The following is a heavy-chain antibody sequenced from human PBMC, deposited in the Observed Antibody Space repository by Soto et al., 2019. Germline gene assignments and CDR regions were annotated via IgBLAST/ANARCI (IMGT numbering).Heavy chain of an antibody. J-gene: IGHJ6*02. CDR2: ISNSGDTI. V-gene: IGHV3-23*01. D-gene: IGHD2-2*01. CDR3: ADPVPTPTPYDYYDVEV. CDR1: GFTFSYYT. Sequence: EVQLLESGGGLVQPGGSLRLSCVDCGFTFSYYTMSWVRQAPGKGLEWVSGISNSGDTIYYADSVKGRFTISRDNFKNTCYLQMNSLRADDTAVYYCADPVPTPTPYDYYDVEVWGQGTAVTVSS.